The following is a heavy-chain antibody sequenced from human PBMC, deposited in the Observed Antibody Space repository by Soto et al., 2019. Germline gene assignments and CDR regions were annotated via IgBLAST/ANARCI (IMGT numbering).Heavy chain of an antibody. CDR2: INPKSGGT. CDR1: DYTFTGYY. V-gene: IGHV1-2*04. J-gene: IGHJ4*01. D-gene: IGHD5-12*01. Sequence: ASVNVSCKASDYTFTGYYMHWLRQAPGQGRECRGWINPKSGGTNYAQKLQGWGTMTRGTSISTAYMARSRLSSDDRAVYYAARAGSRSGPEGFDYWGQ. CDR3: ARAGSRSGPEGFDY.